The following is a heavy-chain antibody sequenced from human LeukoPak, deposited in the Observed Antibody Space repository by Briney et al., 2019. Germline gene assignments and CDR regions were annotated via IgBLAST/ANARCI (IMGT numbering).Heavy chain of an antibody. J-gene: IGHJ4*02. V-gene: IGHV5-51*01. CDR3: ARKNSPYYDFWSGYVDY. Sequence: GESLKISCKGSGYSFTNYWIGWVRQMPGKGLEWMGIIYPGDSDTRYSPSFQGQVTISADKSISTAYLQWSSLKASDTAMYYCARKNSPYYDFWSGYVDYWGQGTLVTVSS. D-gene: IGHD3-3*01. CDR1: GYSFTNYW. CDR2: IYPGDSDT.